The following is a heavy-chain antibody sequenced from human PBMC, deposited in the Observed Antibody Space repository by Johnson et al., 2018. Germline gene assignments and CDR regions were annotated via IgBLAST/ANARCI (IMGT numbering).Heavy chain of an antibody. V-gene: IGHV3-74*01. J-gene: IGHJ3*02. CDR1: GFTFSSYW. CDR2: IYSDGSDT. Sequence: VQLVESGGGLVQPGGSLRLSCAASGFTFSSYWMHWVRQAPGKGLVWVSRIYSDGSDTNYADTVKGRFTISRDNAKNTLYLQMNSLRAEDTAVYYCLRESSYSDAFDIWGQGTMVTVSS. D-gene: IGHD1-26*01. CDR3: LRESSYSDAFDI.